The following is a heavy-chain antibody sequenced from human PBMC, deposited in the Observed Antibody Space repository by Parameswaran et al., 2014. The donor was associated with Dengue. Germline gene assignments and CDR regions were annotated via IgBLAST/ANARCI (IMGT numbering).Heavy chain of an antibody. CDR3: ARDPGIVGATNYYYYGMDV. Sequence: WVRQAPGQGLEWMGIINPSGGSTSYAQKFQGRVTMTRDTSTSTVYMELSSLRSEDTAVYYCARDPGIVGATNYYYYGMDVWGQGTMVTVSS. CDR2: INPSGGST. V-gene: IGHV1-46*01. J-gene: IGHJ6*02. D-gene: IGHD1-26*01.